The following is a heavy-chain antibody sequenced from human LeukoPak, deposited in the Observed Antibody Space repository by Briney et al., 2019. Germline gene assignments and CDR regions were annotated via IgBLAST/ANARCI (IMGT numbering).Heavy chain of an antibody. J-gene: IGHJ3*02. V-gene: IGHV3-7*01. Sequence: GGSLRLSCAASGLTFSGYWMSWVRQAPGKGLEWVANIKQDGSERYYVDSVKGRFTISRDNAKNSLYLQMNSLRAEDTAVYYCASGNWNDRAFDIWDQGTMVTVSS. CDR3: ASGNWNDRAFDI. CDR2: IKQDGSER. CDR1: GLTFSGYW. D-gene: IGHD1-20*01.